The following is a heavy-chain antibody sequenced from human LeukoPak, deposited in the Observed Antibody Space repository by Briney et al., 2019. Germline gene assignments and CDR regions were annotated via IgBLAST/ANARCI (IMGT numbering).Heavy chain of an antibody. Sequence: PGGSLRLSCAASGFTFSHYSIDWVRQAPGKGLERVASITSSSSHIYYADSVKGRFTISRDNAKNSLYLQMNSLRAEDTAVYYCVKEHVDRAFTRSFEIWGQGTVVTVSS. CDR3: VKEHVDRAFTRSFEI. CDR2: ITSSSSHI. D-gene: IGHD3-10*01. CDR1: GFTFSHYS. J-gene: IGHJ3*02. V-gene: IGHV3-21*04.